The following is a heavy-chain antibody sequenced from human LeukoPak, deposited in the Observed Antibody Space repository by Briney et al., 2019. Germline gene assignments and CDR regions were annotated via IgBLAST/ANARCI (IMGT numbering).Heavy chain of an antibody. CDR3: AKDSSSRVPAATLDY. CDR2: IRYDGSNK. D-gene: IGHD2-2*01. Sequence: PGRSLRLSCAASGFTFSRYGMHWVRQAPGKGLEWVAFIRYDGSNKYYADSVKGRFTISRDNSKNTLYLQMNSLRAEDTAVYYCAKDSSSRVPAATLDYWGQGTLVTVSS. CDR1: GFTFSRYG. V-gene: IGHV3-30*02. J-gene: IGHJ4*02.